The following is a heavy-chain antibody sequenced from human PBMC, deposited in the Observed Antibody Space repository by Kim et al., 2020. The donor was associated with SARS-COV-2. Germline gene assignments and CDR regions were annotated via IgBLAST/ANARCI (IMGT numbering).Heavy chain of an antibody. Sequence: SETLSLTCTVSGGSISLFYWSWIRQPPGKGLEWIGYIYYSGGTNYNPSLKSRVTISVDTSKNQFSLQLSSVTAADTAVYYCARGRDANSCWGQGTLVTVSS. J-gene: IGHJ4*02. CDR1: GGSISLFY. CDR2: IYYSGGT. CDR3: ARGRDANSC. D-gene: IGHD2-21*01. V-gene: IGHV4-59*13.